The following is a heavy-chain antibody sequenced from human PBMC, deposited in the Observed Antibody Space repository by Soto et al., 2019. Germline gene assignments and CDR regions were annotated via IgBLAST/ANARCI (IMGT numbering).Heavy chain of an antibody. CDR1: GFTFSSYG. V-gene: IGHV3-30*18. J-gene: IGHJ3*02. Sequence: QVQLVESGGGVVQPGRSLRLSCAASGFTFSSYGMHWVRQAPGKGLEWVAVISYDGSNKYYADSVKGRFTISRDNSKNTLYLQMNSLRAEDTAVYYCAKEEKIAYCGGDCYSGAFDIWGQGTMVTVSS. CDR3: AKEEKIAYCGGDCYSGAFDI. CDR2: ISYDGSNK. D-gene: IGHD2-21*02.